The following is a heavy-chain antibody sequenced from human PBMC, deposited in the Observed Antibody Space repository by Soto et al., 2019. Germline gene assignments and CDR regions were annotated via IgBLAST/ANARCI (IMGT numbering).Heavy chain of an antibody. D-gene: IGHD6-19*01. CDR1: GGSISYSSSY. CDR2: IYCSGRA. CDR3: ARHQEAVADYFDP. J-gene: IGHJ5*02. Sequence: SETLSLTCTVSGGSISYSSSYWGWIRQPPGKRLEWIGTIYCSGRAYYNPSLKSRVTISVDTSKNQFSLKLTSVTAADTAVYFCARHQEAVADYFDPWGQGTRVTVSS. V-gene: IGHV4-39*01.